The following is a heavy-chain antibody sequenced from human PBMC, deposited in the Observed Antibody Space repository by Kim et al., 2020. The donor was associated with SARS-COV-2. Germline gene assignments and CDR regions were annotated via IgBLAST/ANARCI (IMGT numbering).Heavy chain of an antibody. CDR3: ARDSDPDY. CDR2: INPNGGET. V-gene: IGHV1-2*02. Sequence: ASVKVSCKASGYNFNDHYIHWVRQAPGQGLEWMGWINPNGGETKYADKFHGRASMTRDTSTNTAYVELHSLSFDDTAVYYCARDSDPDYWGQGTPVTVSS. CDR1: GYNFNDHY. J-gene: IGHJ4*02.